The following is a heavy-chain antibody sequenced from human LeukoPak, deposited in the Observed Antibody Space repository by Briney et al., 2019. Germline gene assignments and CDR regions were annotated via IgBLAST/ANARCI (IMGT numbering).Heavy chain of an antibody. Sequence: SETLSLTCTVSSGSISTSNYYWGWVRQPPGKALEWLGNIFYSGSTYYSPSLKSRVTISLDTSRNQFSLKLSSVTAADTAVYYCARRYRVPAARYYMDVWGKGTTVTISS. D-gene: IGHD2-2*01. CDR1: SGSISTSNYY. CDR3: ARRYRVPAARYYMDV. V-gene: IGHV4-39*07. J-gene: IGHJ6*03. CDR2: IFYSGST.